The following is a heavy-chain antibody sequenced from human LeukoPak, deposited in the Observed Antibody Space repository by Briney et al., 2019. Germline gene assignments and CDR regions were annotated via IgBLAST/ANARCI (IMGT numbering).Heavy chain of an antibody. CDR1: GFTFSSFA. D-gene: IGHD2-2*01. Sequence: PGGSLRLSCAASGFTFSSFAISWVRQGPGKGLEWVASIGGRGDGTSYADSAKGRFTISRDNTKNTLYLQMNSLRAEDTAVYYCAKAEYCSSTTCYAFDVWGQGTMVTVSS. J-gene: IGHJ3*01. CDR3: AKAEYCSSTTCYAFDV. CDR2: IGGRGDGT. V-gene: IGHV3-23*01.